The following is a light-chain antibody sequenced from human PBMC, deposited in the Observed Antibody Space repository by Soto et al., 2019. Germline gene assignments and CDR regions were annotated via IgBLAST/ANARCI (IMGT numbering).Light chain of an antibody. V-gene: IGKV3-20*01. CDR3: QQYDGSPLT. J-gene: IGKJ4*01. CDR2: AAS. CDR1: QSVSSTY. Sequence: EIVLTQSPCTLSLSPGERATLSCRASQSVSSTYLAWYQQEPGQAPRLLIYAASSRAPGIPDRFSGSGSGTDFTLTISRLVPEDFAVYFCQQYDGSPLTFGGGTKVDIK.